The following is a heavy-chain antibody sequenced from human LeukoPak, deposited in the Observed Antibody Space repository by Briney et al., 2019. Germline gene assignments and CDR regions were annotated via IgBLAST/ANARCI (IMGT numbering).Heavy chain of an antibody. CDR1: GFTFGSPW. CDR2: INSDGSAT. V-gene: IGHV3-74*01. D-gene: IGHD3-16*02. J-gene: IGHJ4*02. CDR3: ARGTAGYHSSYFDY. Sequence: GGSLRLSCAASGFTFGSPWMHWVRQAPGKGLVWVSRINSDGSATACADAVKGRFTISRDNAENTLYLQMNSLRAEDTAVYYCARGTAGYHSSYFDYWGQGTLVTVSS.